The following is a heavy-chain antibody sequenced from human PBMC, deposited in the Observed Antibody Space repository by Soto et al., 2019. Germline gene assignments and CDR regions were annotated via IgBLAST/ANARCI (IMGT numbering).Heavy chain of an antibody. CDR1: GGLFSSYA. CDR3: ARGDRPYVCFSEF. CDR2: IIPVFGTP. V-gene: IGHV1-69*01. J-gene: IGHJ4*02. Sequence: QEHLVQSGAEVKKPGSSVKVSCKDSGGLFSSYAISWVRQAPGQGLEWMGGIIPVFGTPFYAQKFQGRVTITADESTNTAYLELSSLRSEDTAMYYGARGDRPYVCFSEFWGQGSLVTVSS. D-gene: IGHD3-16*01.